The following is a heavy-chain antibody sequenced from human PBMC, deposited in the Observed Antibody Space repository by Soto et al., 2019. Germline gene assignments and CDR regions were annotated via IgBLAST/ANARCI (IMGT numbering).Heavy chain of an antibody. D-gene: IGHD3-3*01. CDR3: ARAQTIFGIITVFDY. CDR2: IYYSGST. CDR1: GGSINSGGYY. Sequence: SETLSLTCTVSGGSINSGGYYWSWIRQHPWKGLEWIGYIYYSGSTYYNPSLKSRVTISVDTSKNQFPLKLTSVTAADTAVYFCARAQTIFGIITVFDYWGQGXLVTVYS. V-gene: IGHV4-31*03. J-gene: IGHJ4*02.